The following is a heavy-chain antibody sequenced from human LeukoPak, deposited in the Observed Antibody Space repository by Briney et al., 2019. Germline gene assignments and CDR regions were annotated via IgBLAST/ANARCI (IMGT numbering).Heavy chain of an antibody. D-gene: IGHD1-1*01. CDR3: ARDRSSWNSACYGMDA. V-gene: IGHV3-66*01. CDR2: LYSGGDT. Sequence: GGSLRLSCAASGFTVRSSYMTWVRQAPGKGLEWVSVLYSGGDTDYADSVKGRFTISRDNSKNTLFLQMNSLRAEDTAVYFCARDRSSWNSACYGMDAWGQGTTVTVSS. CDR1: GFTVRSSY. J-gene: IGHJ6*02.